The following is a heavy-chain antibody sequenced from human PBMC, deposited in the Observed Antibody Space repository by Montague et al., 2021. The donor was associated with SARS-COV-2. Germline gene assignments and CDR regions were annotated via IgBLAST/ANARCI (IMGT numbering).Heavy chain of an antibody. J-gene: IGHJ3*02. CDR3: ARRGRKLLPVATTIGGFDI. CDR1: GGSISSSSYY. Sequence: SETLSLTCTVSGGSISSSSYYWDWIRQPPGKGLEWIGSIYDSGRTYYNPSLKSRVTISVDTSKNHFSLKLSSVTAADTAVYYCARRGRKLLPVATTIGGFDIWGQGTMVTVAS. D-gene: IGHD5-12*01. CDR2: IYDSGRT. V-gene: IGHV4-39*02.